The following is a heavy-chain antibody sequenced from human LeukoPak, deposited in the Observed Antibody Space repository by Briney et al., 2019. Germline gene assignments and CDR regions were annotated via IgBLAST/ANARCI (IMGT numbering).Heavy chain of an antibody. D-gene: IGHD5-18*01. CDR2: IYYSGST. J-gene: IGHJ4*02. CDR1: GVSISSYY. Sequence: SSETLSLTCTVSGVSISSYYRSWIRQPPGKGLEWIGYIYYSGSTNYNPSLKSRVTISVDTSKNQFSLKLSSVTAADTAVYYCARDRDSYGQYYFDYWGQGTLVTVSS. V-gene: IGHV4-59*12. CDR3: ARDRDSYGQYYFDY.